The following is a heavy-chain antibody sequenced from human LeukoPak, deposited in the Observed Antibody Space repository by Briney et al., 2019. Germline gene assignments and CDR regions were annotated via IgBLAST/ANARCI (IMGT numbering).Heavy chain of an antibody. CDR2: ISAGSSTI. Sequence: GGSLRLSCAASGFSFSTYSMNWVRQAPGKGLEWVSYISAGSSTIYYTDSVKGRFTISRDNAKNSLYLQMNSLRDEDTAVYYCARDVPDSWGQGTLVTVSS. CDR3: ARDVPDS. V-gene: IGHV3-48*02. CDR1: GFSFSTYS. J-gene: IGHJ5*01.